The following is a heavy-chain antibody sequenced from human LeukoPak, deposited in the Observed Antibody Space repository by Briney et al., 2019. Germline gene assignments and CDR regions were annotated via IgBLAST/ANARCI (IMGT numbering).Heavy chain of an antibody. CDR1: GFTFSSYA. D-gene: IGHD5-12*01. J-gene: IGHJ5*02. Sequence: PGGSLRLSCAASGFTFSSYAMGWVRQAPGKGLEWVSAISGSGGNTYSADSVKGRFTISRDNAKNSVYLQMNSLRPEDTAVYYCSRDRLGGLDLWGQGTLVTVSS. CDR3: SRDRLGGLDL. CDR2: ISGSGGNT. V-gene: IGHV3-23*01.